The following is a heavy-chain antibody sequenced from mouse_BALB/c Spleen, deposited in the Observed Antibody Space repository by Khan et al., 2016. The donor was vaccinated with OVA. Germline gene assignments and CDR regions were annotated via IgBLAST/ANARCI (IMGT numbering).Heavy chain of an antibody. V-gene: IGHV1-77*01. D-gene: IGHD1-2*01. CDR2: ISPGSGDT. J-gene: IGHJ3*01. CDR3: ARRNYYGYTFAY. Sequence: QVQLQQSGAELARPGASVKLSCKASGYSFTDYCINWVKQRTGQGLEWIGEISPGSGDTYYNEKFKGKATMTADKSSSTAYMQLSSLRSEASAVYYCARRNYYGYTFAYWGQGTLVTVSA. CDR1: GYSFTDYC.